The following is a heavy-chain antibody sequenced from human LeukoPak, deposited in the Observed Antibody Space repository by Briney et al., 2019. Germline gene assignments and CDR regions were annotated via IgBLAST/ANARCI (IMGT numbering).Heavy chain of an antibody. CDR3: AKSARPLIAAAAYDAFDI. J-gene: IGHJ3*02. CDR2: ISATGGKT. Sequence: GGSLRLSCAASGFTFSTNAMSWVRQAPGKGLEWVSAISATGGKTYYADSVKGRFTISRDNSKNTLYLQMNSLRAEDTAVYYCAKSARPLIAAAAYDAFDIWGQGTMVTVSS. D-gene: IGHD6-13*01. CDR1: GFTFSTNA. V-gene: IGHV3-23*01.